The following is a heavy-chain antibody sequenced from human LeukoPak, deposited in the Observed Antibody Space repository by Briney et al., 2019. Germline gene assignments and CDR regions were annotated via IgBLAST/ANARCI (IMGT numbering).Heavy chain of an antibody. D-gene: IGHD6-6*01. CDR1: GGSISNDY. Sequence: SETLSLTCTVSGGSISNDYWSWIRQPPGKGLEYIGYIFYSGITNYNPSLKSRVTISVDTSKSQFSLKLTSVTAADTAVYYCARAFLSISSRPGWFDPWGQGTLVTVSS. CDR2: IFYSGIT. J-gene: IGHJ5*02. CDR3: ARAFLSISSRPGWFDP. V-gene: IGHV4-59*01.